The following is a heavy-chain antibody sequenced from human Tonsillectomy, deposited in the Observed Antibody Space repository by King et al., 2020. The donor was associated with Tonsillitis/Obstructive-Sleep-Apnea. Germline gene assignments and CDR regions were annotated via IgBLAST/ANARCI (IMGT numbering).Heavy chain of an antibody. CDR1: GFTFSSYS. V-gene: IGHV3-21*01. D-gene: IGHD3-3*01. CDR3: ARAHIHYDFWSGYAGN. J-gene: IGHJ4*02. Sequence: VQLVESGGGLVKPGGSLRISCAASGFTFSSYSMNWVRQAPGKGLEWVSSISGSSSFIYYADSVKGRFTISRDNAENSLYLQMNSLRAEDTAVYYCARAHIHYDFWSGYAGNWGQGTLVTVSS. CDR2: ISGSSSFI.